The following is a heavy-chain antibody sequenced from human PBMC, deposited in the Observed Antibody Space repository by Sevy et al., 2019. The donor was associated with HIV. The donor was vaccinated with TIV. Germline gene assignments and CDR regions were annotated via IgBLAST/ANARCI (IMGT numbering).Heavy chain of an antibody. CDR3: ARTSSTGYYYYYMDV. Sequence: ASVKVSCKASGYTFTSYGISWVRQAPGQGLEWMGWISAYNGNTNYAQKLQGRVTMTTDRSTSTAYMELRSLRSDDTAVYYCARTSSTGYYYYYMDVWGKGTTVTVSS. D-gene: IGHD2-2*01. CDR1: GYTFTSYG. J-gene: IGHJ6*03. CDR2: ISAYNGNT. V-gene: IGHV1-18*04.